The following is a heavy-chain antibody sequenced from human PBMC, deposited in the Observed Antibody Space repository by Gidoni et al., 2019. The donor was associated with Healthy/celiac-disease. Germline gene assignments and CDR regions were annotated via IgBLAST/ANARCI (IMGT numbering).Heavy chain of an antibody. V-gene: IGHV3-53*01. J-gene: IGHJ6*02. CDR2: IYSGGST. Sequence: EVQLVESGGGLIQPGGSLRLSCAASGFTVSSNYMSWVRQAPGKGLEWVSVIYSGGSTSYADSVKGRFTISRDNSKNTLYLQMNSLRAEDTAVYYCARVIAARTANYYYYYGMDVWGQGTTVTVSS. CDR1: GFTVSSNY. CDR3: ARVIAARTANYYYYYGMDV. D-gene: IGHD6-6*01.